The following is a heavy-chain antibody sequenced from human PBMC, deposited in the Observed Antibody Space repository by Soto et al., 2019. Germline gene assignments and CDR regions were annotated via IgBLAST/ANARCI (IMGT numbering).Heavy chain of an antibody. CDR2: IYPGDSDT. Sequence: GESLKISCKGSGYSFTSYWIGWVRQMPGKGLECMGIIYPGDSDTRYSPSFQGQVTISADKSISTAYLQWSSLKASDTAMYYCARSPSYDSGGYYYGFGAFDIWGRGTMVTVSS. V-gene: IGHV5-51*01. CDR3: ARSPSYDSGGYYYGFGAFDI. D-gene: IGHD3-22*01. J-gene: IGHJ3*02. CDR1: GYSFTSYW.